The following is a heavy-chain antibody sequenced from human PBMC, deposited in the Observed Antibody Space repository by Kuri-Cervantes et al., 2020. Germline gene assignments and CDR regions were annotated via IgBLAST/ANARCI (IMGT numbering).Heavy chain of an antibody. CDR1: GFTFSSYA. J-gene: IGHJ4*02. CDR2: ISYDGSNK. V-gene: IGHV3-30-3*01. D-gene: IGHD4-17*01. CDR3: AKGPDDYGDYPIEDY. Sequence: GESLKISCAASGFTFSSYAMHWVRQAPGKGLEWVAVISYDGSNKYYADSVKGRFTISRDNSKNTLYLQMNSLRAEDTAVYYCAKGPDDYGDYPIEDYWGQGTLVTVSS.